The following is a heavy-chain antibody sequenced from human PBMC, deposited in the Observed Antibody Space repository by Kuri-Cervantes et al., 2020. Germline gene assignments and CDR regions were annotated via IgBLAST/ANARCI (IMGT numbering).Heavy chain of an antibody. D-gene: IGHD3-10*01. CDR2: ISYDGGNK. CDR3: ARELQDYYYYGMDV. V-gene: IGHV3-30-3*01. CDR1: GFTFSSYA. J-gene: IGHJ6*02. Sequence: GGSLRLSCAASGFTFSSYAMHWVRQAPGKGLEWVAVISYDGGNKYYADSVKGRFTISRDNSKNTLYLQMNSLRAEDTAVYYCARELQDYYYYGMDVWGQGTTVTVSS.